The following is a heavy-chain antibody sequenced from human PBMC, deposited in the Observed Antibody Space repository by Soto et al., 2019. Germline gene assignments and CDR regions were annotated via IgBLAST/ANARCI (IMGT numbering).Heavy chain of an antibody. J-gene: IGHJ4*02. D-gene: IGHD1-26*01. V-gene: IGHV3-30-3*01. CDR3: GGDVAMGGTRGTIDY. CDR1: GFTFSGHA. CDR2: ISNDGTYR. Sequence: QVQLVESGGGVVQPGTSLRLSCAASGFTFSGHAMHWVRQAPGKGMDWVAAISNDGTYRVYADSVKGRFTMSRDNSKTTVHLQMDSRRVEDTAVYKCGGDVAMGGTRGTIDYWGQGTQVTVSS.